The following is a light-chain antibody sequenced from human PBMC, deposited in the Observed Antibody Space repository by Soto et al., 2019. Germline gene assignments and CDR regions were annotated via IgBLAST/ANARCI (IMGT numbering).Light chain of an antibody. J-gene: IGKJ1*01. Sequence: TQSPSTLSASVGDRATLSCRASQSVGTSYLAWYQQKPGQAPRLLIYAASSRATGIPDRFTGSESETDFTLTISRLEPDDSAVYYCQQYGSSPRTFGPGTKVDI. CDR1: QSVGTSY. V-gene: IGKV3-20*01. CDR2: AAS. CDR3: QQYGSSPRT.